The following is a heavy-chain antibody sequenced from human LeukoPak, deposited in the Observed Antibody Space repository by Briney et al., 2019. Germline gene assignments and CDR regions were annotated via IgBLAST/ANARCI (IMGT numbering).Heavy chain of an antibody. CDR1: GGSFSGYY. D-gene: IGHD3-10*01. CDR3: ARHALWFGESYLDY. CDR2: INHSGST. Sequence: SETLSLTCAVYGGSFSGYYWSWIRQSPGKGLDWIGEINHSGSTNYNPSLKSRVTISVDTSKNQFSLKLSSVTAADTAVYYCARHALWFGESYLDYWGQGTLVTVSS. V-gene: IGHV4-34*01. J-gene: IGHJ4*02.